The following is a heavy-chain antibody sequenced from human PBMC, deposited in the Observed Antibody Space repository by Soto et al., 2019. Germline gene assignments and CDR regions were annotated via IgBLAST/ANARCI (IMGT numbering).Heavy chain of an antibody. Sequence: QVQLVQSGAEVKKPGASVRVSCKASGYTFTSYYVHWVRQARGQGLEWMGIINPRDGTRTYAQKFQARVTMTRDTSTSTVYMELSSLRSEDTAVYYCARAFQEVGVTRRLGTDVWGRGTPVTVSS. V-gene: IGHV1-46*01. J-gene: IGHJ6*02. CDR2: INPRDGTR. CDR1: GYTFTSYY. D-gene: IGHD1-26*01. CDR3: ARAFQEVGVTRRLGTDV.